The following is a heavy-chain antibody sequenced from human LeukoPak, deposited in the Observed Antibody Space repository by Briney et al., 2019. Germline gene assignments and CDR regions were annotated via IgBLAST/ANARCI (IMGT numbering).Heavy chain of an antibody. CDR1: GFIFTNYW. CDR2: IKSDGRST. CDR3: AKAKDSNYVNCFDP. Sequence: GGSLRLSCAASGFIFTNYWIHWLRQAPGKGLVWVSDIKSDGRSTSYADSVKGRFTISRDNSKNTLYLQMNSLRAEDTAVYYCAKAKDSNYVNCFDPWGQGTLVTVSS. D-gene: IGHD4-11*01. J-gene: IGHJ5*02. V-gene: IGHV3-74*01.